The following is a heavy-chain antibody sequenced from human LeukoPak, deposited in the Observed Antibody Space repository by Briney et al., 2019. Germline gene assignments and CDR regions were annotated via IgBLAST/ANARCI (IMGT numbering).Heavy chain of an antibody. J-gene: IGHJ4*02. D-gene: IGHD3-22*01. CDR1: GFTFSSYW. Sequence: GGSLRLSCAASGFTFSSYWMHWVRQAPGKGLVWVSRINSDGSSASYADSVKGRFTISRDNAKNTLYLQMNSLRAEDTAVYYCARENYDSSGPDYWGQGTLVTVSS. CDR3: ARENYDSSGPDY. V-gene: IGHV3-74*01. CDR2: INSDGSSA.